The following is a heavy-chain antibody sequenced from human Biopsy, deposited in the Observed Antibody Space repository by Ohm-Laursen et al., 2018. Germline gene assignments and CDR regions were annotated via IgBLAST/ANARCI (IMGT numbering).Heavy chain of an antibody. CDR1: GYTFAGYY. J-gene: IGHJ6*02. V-gene: IGHV1-46*01. Sequence: ASVKVSCKASGYTFAGYYLHCVRLAPGQGLEWMGVISPSGATTSFSQKFQCRITMTRDTSTGTVYMDLNSLVSEDTAVYYCARAGVGSNGTDSYYYGMDVWGPGTTVTVSS. D-gene: IGHD1-14*01. CDR3: ARAGVGSNGTDSYYYGMDV. CDR2: ISPSGATT.